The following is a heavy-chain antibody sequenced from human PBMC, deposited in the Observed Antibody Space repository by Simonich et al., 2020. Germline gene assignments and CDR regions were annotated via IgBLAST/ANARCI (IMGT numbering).Heavy chain of an antibody. CDR1: GFTFSSYA. Sequence: GGGVVQPGRSLRLSCAASGFTFSSYAMHWVRQAPGKGLEWVAVISYDGSNKYYADSVKGRFTISRDNSKNTLDLQMNSLRAEDTAVYYCARDLGSSYYFDYWGQGTLVTVSS. V-gene: IGHV3-30*07. CDR3: ARDLGSSYYFDY. J-gene: IGHJ4*02. D-gene: IGHD6-6*01. CDR2: ISYDGSNK.